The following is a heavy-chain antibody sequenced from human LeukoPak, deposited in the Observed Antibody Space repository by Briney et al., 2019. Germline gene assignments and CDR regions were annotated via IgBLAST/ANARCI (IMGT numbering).Heavy chain of an antibody. CDR1: GGSISSYY. Sequence: PSETLSLTCTVSGGSISSYYWSWIRQPPGKGLEWIGYIYYSGSTNYNPSLKRRVTISVDTSKNQFSLKLSSVTAAGTAVYYCARVLPSYYDSSGYRDDAFDIWGQGTMVTVSS. V-gene: IGHV4-59*01. CDR2: IYYSGST. D-gene: IGHD3-22*01. J-gene: IGHJ3*02. CDR3: ARVLPSYYDSSGYRDDAFDI.